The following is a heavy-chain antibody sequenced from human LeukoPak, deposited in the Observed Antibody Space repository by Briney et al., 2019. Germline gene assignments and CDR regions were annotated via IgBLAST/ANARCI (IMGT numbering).Heavy chain of an antibody. V-gene: IGHV4-34*01. J-gene: IGHJ4*02. Sequence: SETLSLTCAVYGGPLSGYFWSWIRQSPGKGLEWIGEINHAGSITYNPSLKSRVIVSRETFRKQFSLKLSSVTAADTAVYYCTVNYDFCGGQGTLVTVSS. CDR3: TVNYDFC. CDR1: GGPLSGYF. CDR2: INHAGSI. D-gene: IGHD3-3*01.